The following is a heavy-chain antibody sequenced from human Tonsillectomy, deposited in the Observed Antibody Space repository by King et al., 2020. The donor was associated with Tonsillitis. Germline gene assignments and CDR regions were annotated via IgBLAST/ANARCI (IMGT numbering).Heavy chain of an antibody. Sequence: QLQESGPGLVKPSETLSLTCTVSGGSISSYYWSWLRQPPGKGLEWIGYIYYSGSTNYNPSLKSRVTISVDTSKNQFSLKLSSVTAADTAVYYCARARAAQPPEYYWGQGTLVTVSS. CDR2: IYYSGST. J-gene: IGHJ4*02. D-gene: IGHD6-13*01. CDR1: GGSISSYY. V-gene: IGHV4-59*01. CDR3: ARARAAQPPEYY.